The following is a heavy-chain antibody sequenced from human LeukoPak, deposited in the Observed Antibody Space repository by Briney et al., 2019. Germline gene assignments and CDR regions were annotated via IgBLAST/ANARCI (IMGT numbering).Heavy chain of an antibody. CDR3: ARDLWFGELFSPDAFDI. CDR2: IYHSGST. V-gene: IGHV4-4*02. D-gene: IGHD3-10*01. J-gene: IGHJ3*02. Sequence: PSETLSLTCAVSGGSISSSNWWGWVRQPPGKGLEWIGEIYHSGSTNYNPSLKSRVTISVDKSKNQFSLKLSSVTAADTAVYYCARDLWFGELFSPDAFDIWGQGTMVTVSS. CDR1: GGSISSSNW.